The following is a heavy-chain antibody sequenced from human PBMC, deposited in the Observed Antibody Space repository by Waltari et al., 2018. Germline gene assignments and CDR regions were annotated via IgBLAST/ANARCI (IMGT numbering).Heavy chain of an antibody. CDR2: IFHTEAT. V-gene: IGHV4-4*02. CDR1: GGSITSLNW. J-gene: IGHJ4*02. CDR3: VRAGYCSRSGCQTWAWD. Sequence: QVQLQESGPGLVKPSGTLSLTCAVSGGSITSLNWWTWVRQPPGKGLEWIGEIFHTEATSYNPSLKSRRTIAVDKSKNQFALKLSSVTVADTAVYYCVRAGYCSRSGCQTWAWDWGQGTLVTVSS. D-gene: IGHD2-2*01.